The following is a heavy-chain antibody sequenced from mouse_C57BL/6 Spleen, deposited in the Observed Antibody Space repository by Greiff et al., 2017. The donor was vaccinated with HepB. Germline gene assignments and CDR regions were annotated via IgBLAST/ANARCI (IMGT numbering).Heavy chain of an antibody. D-gene: IGHD1-1*01. CDR2: IYPGDGDT. CDR3: AREGLYYGSSHWYFDV. J-gene: IGHJ1*03. V-gene: IGHV1-82*01. Sequence: VMLVESGPELVKPGASVKISCKASGYAFSSSWMNWVKQRPGKGLEWIGRIYPGDGDTNYNGKFKGKATLTADKSSSTAYMQLSSLTSEDSAVYFCAREGLYYGSSHWYFDVWGTGTTVTVSS. CDR1: GYAFSSSW.